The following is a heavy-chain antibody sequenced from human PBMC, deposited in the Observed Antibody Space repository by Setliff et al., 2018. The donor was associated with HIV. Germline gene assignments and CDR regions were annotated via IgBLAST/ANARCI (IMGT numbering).Heavy chain of an antibody. J-gene: IGHJ4*02. D-gene: IGHD3-3*01. V-gene: IGHV3-21*01. CDR3: ARAGVLQLLEWLPYYFHY. CDR1: GFTFSIYS. Sequence: LRLSCAASGFTFSIYSMNWVRQAPGKGLEWVSSISSTSSYIYDADSVRGRFTISRDNAKNSLYLQMNSLRAEDTAMYYCARAGVLQLLEWLPYYFHYWGQGTLVTVSS. CDR2: ISSTSSYI.